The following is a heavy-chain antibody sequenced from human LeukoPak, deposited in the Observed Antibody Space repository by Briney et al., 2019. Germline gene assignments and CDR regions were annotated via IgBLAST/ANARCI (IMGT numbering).Heavy chain of an antibody. V-gene: IGHV3-7*01. CDR2: IKQDGSEK. D-gene: IGHD1-26*01. J-gene: IGHJ4*02. Sequence: PSETLSLTCSVSRGSISTFYWSWVRQAPGKGLEWVANIKQDGSEKYYVDSVKGRFTISRDNAKNSLYLQMNSLRAEDTAVYYCARETSGSGPFDYWGQGTLVTVSS. CDR3: ARETSGSGPFDY. CDR1: RGSISTFY.